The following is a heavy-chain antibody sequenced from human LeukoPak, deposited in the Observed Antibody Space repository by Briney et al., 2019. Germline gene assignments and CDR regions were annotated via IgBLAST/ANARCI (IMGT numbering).Heavy chain of an antibody. CDR2: IKEDGSEK. CDR3: AKVGEQWQPSGDLGD. V-gene: IGHV3-7*01. J-gene: IGHJ4*02. CDR1: GLTFSNYW. Sequence: PGGSLRLSCAASGLTFSNYWMSWVRQAPGKGLEWVANIKEDGSEKYYVDSVKGRFTISRDNSKNTLYLQMNSLRAEDTAVYYCAKVGEQWQPSGDLGDWGQGTLVTVSS. D-gene: IGHD6-19*01.